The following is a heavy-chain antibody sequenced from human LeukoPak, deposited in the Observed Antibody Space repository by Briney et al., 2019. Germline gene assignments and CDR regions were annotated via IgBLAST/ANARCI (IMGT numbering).Heavy chain of an antibody. V-gene: IGHV3-23*01. CDR2: ISGSGGST. J-gene: IGHJ4*02. CDR3: AKDDGWYPLRGYFDY. Sequence: GGSLRLSCAASGFTFSSYAMRWVRQAPGKGLEWVSAISGSGGSTYYADSVKGRFTISRDNSKNTLYLQMNSLRAEDTAVYYCAKDDGWYPLRGYFDYWGQGTLVTVSS. D-gene: IGHD6-19*01. CDR1: GFTFSSYA.